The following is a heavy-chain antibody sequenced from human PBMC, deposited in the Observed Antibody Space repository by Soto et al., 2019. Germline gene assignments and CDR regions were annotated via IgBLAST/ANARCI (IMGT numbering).Heavy chain of an antibody. CDR3: ARDLGPGAVMALDY. CDR1: GFTVSSNY. D-gene: IGHD3-16*01. CDR2: IYGGGST. Sequence: EVQLVESGGGLIQPGGSLRLSCAASGFTVSSNYMSWVRQAPGKGLEWVSVIYGGGSTYYADSVKGRFTISRDNSKNTLFLQMNSLRVEDTAVYYCARDLGPGAVMALDYWGQGALVTVSS. J-gene: IGHJ4*02. V-gene: IGHV3-53*01.